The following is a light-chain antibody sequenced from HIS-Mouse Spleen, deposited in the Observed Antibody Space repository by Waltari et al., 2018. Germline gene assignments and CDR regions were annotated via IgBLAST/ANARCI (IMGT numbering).Light chain of an antibody. V-gene: IGLV3-25*03. CDR3: QSADSSGTYVV. Sequence: SYELTQPPSVSVSPGQTARITCSGDALPKQYAYWYQQKPGQAPVLVIYKDSERPSGSPEGFAGSSSGTTGTLNISGVQAEDEADYYCQSADSSGTYVVFGGGTKLTVL. J-gene: IGLJ2*01. CDR2: KDS. CDR1: ALPKQY.